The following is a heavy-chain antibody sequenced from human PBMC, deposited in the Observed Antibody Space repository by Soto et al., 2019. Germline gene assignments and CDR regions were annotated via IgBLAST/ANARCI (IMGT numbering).Heavy chain of an antibody. V-gene: IGHV2-5*01. CDR1: GFSLNTPGVG. D-gene: IGHD5-12*01. CDR2: IYWNDDK. Sequence: SGPTLVNPTQTLTLTCTFSGFSLNTPGVGVAWIRQPPGEALEWLGTIYWNDDKRYGPSLKNRLTITKDTSKNQVVLTMTNMAPVDTATYYCAHGPADSGYPLDSWGQGALVTVSS. CDR3: AHGPADSGYPLDS. J-gene: IGHJ4*02.